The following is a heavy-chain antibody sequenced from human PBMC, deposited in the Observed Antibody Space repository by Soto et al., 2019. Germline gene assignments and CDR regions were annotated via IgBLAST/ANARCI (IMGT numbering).Heavy chain of an antibody. CDR3: ASRYCSGYTCYSAEYFQH. J-gene: IGHJ1*01. CDR1: GFTFSSYA. V-gene: IGHV3-23*01. Sequence: PGGSLRLSCAASGFTFSSYAMTWVRQAPGKGLEYVSSITGSGAGTVYADSVKGRFTISRDNSKNMLYLQLSSLRAEDTAVYYCASRYCSGYTCYSAEYFQHWGQGTLVTVSS. CDR2: ITGSGAGT. D-gene: IGHD2-15*01.